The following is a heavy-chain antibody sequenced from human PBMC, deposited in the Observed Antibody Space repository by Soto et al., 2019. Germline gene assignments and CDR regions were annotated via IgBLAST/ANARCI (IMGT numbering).Heavy chain of an antibody. Sequence: QVQLVQSGAEVKKPGASVKVSCTASGNTFTRNYMHWVRQAPGQGLERMGMINASGGTTTYAQRFQGRVTMTRDTSTSTVYMELSSLRSEDTAVYYCARYSRALLCFGELYHYGMDVWGQGTTVTVSS. V-gene: IGHV1-46*01. CDR2: INASGGTT. CDR3: ARYSRALLCFGELYHYGMDV. J-gene: IGHJ6*02. CDR1: GNTFTRNY. D-gene: IGHD3-10*01.